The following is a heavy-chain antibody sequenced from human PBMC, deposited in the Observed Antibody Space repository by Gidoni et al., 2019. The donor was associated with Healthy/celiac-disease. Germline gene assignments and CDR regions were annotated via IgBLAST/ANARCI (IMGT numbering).Heavy chain of an antibody. CDR2: ISSSSSYI. V-gene: IGHV3-21*01. CDR3: ARGLYSSSSVDY. D-gene: IGHD6-6*01. J-gene: IGHJ4*02. Sequence: EVQLVESGGGLVKPGGSLRLSCAAYGVTFSSYSMNLVRQAPGKGLEWVSSISSSSSYIYYADSVKGRFTISRDNAKNSLYLQMNSLRAEDTAVYYCARGLYSSSSVDYWGQGTLVTVSS. CDR1: GVTFSSYS.